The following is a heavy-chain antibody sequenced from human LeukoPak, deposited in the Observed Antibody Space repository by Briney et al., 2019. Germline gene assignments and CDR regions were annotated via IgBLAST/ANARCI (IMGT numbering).Heavy chain of an antibody. CDR3: AKDWTASDY. CDR1: GFTFSTYA. D-gene: IGHD3/OR15-3a*01. V-gene: IGHV3-23*01. CDR2: ISGSASST. J-gene: IGHJ4*02. Sequence: GGSLRLSCAVSGFTFSTYAMSWVRQAPAKGLEWVSAISGSASSTYYADSVKGPFTISRDNSKNTLYLQMNSLRAEDTAVYYCAKDWTASDYWGQGTLVTVSS.